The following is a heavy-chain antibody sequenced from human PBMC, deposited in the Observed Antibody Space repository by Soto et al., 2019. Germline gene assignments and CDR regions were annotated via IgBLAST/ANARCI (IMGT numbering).Heavy chain of an antibody. CDR3: ARAGVPGRDGYNYQGY. Sequence: ASVKVSCKASGYTFTSYAMHWVRQAPGQRLEWMGWINAGNGNTKYSQKFQGRVTITGDESASTAYMELSSLRSEDTAVYYCARAGVPGRDGYNYQGYWGQGTLVTVSS. CDR2: INAGNGNT. D-gene: IGHD5-12*01. V-gene: IGHV1-3*01. CDR1: GYTFTSYA. J-gene: IGHJ4*02.